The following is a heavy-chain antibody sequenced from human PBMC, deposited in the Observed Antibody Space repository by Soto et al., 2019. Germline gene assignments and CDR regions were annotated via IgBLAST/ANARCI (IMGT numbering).Heavy chain of an antibody. CDR2: ISGYNDNT. D-gene: IGHD2-2*01. J-gene: IGHJ6*02. V-gene: IGHV1-18*01. CDR1: GYIFSNFG. Sequence: QIQLEQSRPELRQPGASVKVSCKASGYIFSNFGISWVRQAPGQGLEWMGWISGYNDNTNYAQKFQDRLRMTTDISTGTAYMELTTLRSEDTAVYYCAKDASSWFYYFYGMDVWGQGTTVTVSS. CDR3: AKDASSWFYYFYGMDV.